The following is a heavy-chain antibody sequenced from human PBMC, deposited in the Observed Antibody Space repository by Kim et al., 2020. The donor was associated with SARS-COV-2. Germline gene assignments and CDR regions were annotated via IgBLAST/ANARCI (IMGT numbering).Heavy chain of an antibody. CDR3: ARVRPRSVVPAAIKGLGWFDP. D-gene: IGHD2-2*01. V-gene: IGHV1-3*01. Sequence: ASVKVSCKASGYTFTSYAMHWVRQAPGQRLEWMGWINAGNGNTKYSQKFQGRVTITRDTSASTAYMELSSLRSEDTAVYYCARVRPRSVVPAAIKGLGWFDPWGQGTLVTVSS. J-gene: IGHJ5*02. CDR1: GYTFTSYA. CDR2: INAGNGNT.